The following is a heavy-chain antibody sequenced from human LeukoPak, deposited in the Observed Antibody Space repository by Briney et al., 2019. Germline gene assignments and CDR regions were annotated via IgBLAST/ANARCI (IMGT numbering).Heavy chain of an antibody. Sequence: GGSLRLSCATSGFNFDRYTIHWVRQAPGKGLEWVSLAGWAGGTTFYSDSVRGRFTISRDNSKNTLYLQMNSLRAEDTAVYYCAKDLASGWYNWFDPWGQGTLVTVSS. J-gene: IGHJ5*02. CDR2: AGWAGGTT. V-gene: IGHV3-43*01. D-gene: IGHD6-19*01. CDR3: AKDLASGWYNWFDP. CDR1: GFNFDRYT.